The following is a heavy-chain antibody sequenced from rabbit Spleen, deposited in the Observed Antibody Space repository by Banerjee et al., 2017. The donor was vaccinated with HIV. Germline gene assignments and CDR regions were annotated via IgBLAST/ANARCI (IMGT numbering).Heavy chain of an antibody. V-gene: IGHV1S7*01. J-gene: IGHJ4*01. CDR3: VRDQAGYADYGPYYLTL. Sequence: QLKEAGGGLVQPGGSIKISCKAAGFDFSSYYMSGVRQAPGKGLEWIGYIDPGIGNTYYANWVNGRITISCPNAQNPLSLQLSNLTASDTPTYFCVRDQAGYADYGPYYLTLWGQAPLFTFS. CDR2: IDPGIGNT. CDR1: GFDFSSYY. D-gene: IGHD6-1*01.